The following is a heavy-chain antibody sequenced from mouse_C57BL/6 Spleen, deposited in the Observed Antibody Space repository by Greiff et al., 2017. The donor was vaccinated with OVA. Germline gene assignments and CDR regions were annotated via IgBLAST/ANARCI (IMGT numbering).Heavy chain of an antibody. CDR1: GFTFSDYY. J-gene: IGHJ1*03. V-gene: IGHV5-16*01. Sequence: EVKLVESEGGLVQPGSSMKLSCTASGFTFSDYYMAWVRQVPEKGLEWVANINYDGSSTYYLDSLKSRFIISRDNAKNILYLQMSSLKSEDTATYYCARDYSNYEGWYFDVWGTGTTVTVSS. CDR3: ARDYSNYEGWYFDV. CDR2: INYDGSST. D-gene: IGHD2-5*01.